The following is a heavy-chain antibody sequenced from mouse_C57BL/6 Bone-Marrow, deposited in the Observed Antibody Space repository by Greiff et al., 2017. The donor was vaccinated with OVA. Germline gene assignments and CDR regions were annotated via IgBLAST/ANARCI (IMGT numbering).Heavy chain of an antibody. D-gene: IGHD1-1*01. V-gene: IGHV1-26*01. J-gene: IGHJ4*01. CDR3: ARDDNCSSYNCYSIDY. CDR2: INPNNGGT. Sequence: VQLQQSGPELVKPGASVKISCKASGYTFTDYYMNWVKQSHGKSLEWIGDINPNNGGTSYNQKFKGKATLTVDKSSSTAYMELRSLTSEDSEVYYCARDDNCSSYNCYSIDYWGQGTTVTVSS. CDR1: GYTFTDYY.